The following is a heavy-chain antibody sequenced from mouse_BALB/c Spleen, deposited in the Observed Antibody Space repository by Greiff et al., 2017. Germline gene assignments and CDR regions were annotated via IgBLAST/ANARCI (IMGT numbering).Heavy chain of an antibody. Sequence: QVQLQQPGAELVKPGASVKLSCKASGFTFTSYWMHWVKQRPGQGLEWIGEIDPSDSYTNYNQKFKGKSTLTVDKSSSTAYMQLSSLTSEDSAVYNCVVLRRYFDYWGQGTTLTVSS. CDR3: VVLRRYFDY. J-gene: IGHJ2*01. D-gene: IGHD1-1*01. CDR2: IDPSDSYT. CDR1: GFTFTSYW. V-gene: IGHV1-69*01.